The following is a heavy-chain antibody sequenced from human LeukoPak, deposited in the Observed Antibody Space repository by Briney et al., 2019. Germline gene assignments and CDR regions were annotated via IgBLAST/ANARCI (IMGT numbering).Heavy chain of an antibody. D-gene: IGHD3-22*01. CDR2: FDPEDGET. CDR3: ARSITMIVVVILGYYYYYMDV. CDR1: GYTLTELS. Sequence: ASVKVSCKVSGYTLTELSMHWVRQAPGKGLEWMGGFDPEDGETIYAQKFQGRVTMTRDMSTSTVYMELSSLRSEDTAVYYCARSITMIVVVILGYYYYYMDVWGKGTTVTVSS. V-gene: IGHV1-24*01. J-gene: IGHJ6*03.